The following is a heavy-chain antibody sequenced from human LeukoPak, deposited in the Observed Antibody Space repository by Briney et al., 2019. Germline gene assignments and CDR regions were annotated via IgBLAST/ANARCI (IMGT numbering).Heavy chain of an antibody. D-gene: IGHD3-22*01. Sequence: GGSLRLSCAASGFTFSSYEMNWVRQAPGKGLEWVSYISSSGSTIYYADSVKGRFTISRDNSKNTVFLQMNSLRVEDTAVYYCARDGYHDDRSGYWRFQAFDIWGQGTMVAVSS. J-gene: IGHJ3*02. CDR1: GFTFSSYE. CDR3: ARDGYHDDRSGYWRFQAFDI. CDR2: ISSSGSTI. V-gene: IGHV3-48*03.